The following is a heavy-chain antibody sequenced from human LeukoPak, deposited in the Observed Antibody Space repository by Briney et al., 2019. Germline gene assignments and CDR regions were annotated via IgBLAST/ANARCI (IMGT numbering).Heavy chain of an antibody. J-gene: IGHJ4*02. V-gene: IGHV4-39*07. CDR1: GGSISTSNYY. Sequence: PSETLSLTCTVSGGSISTSNYYWGWIRQPPGKGLEWIGNIFYSGSTYYSPSLRSRVTISLDTPKNHFSLKLSSVTAADTAVYYCAREINYYDSSGYKTSPFDFWGQGTLVTVSS. CDR2: IFYSGST. CDR3: AREINYYDSSGYKTSPFDF. D-gene: IGHD3-22*01.